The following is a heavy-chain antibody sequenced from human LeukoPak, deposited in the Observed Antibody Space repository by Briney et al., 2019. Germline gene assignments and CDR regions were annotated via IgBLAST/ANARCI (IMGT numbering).Heavy chain of an antibody. D-gene: IGHD7-27*01. CDR3: ARDGSAYTGDFDY. V-gene: IGHV3-21*01. J-gene: IGHJ4*02. CDR2: ISSSSSYI. CDR1: GFTFSSCS. Sequence: GGSLRLSCAASGFTFSSCSMNWVRQAPGKGLEWVSSISSSSSYIYYADSVKGRFTISRDNAKNSLYLQMNSLRAEDTAVYYCARDGSAYTGDFDYWGQGTLVTVSS.